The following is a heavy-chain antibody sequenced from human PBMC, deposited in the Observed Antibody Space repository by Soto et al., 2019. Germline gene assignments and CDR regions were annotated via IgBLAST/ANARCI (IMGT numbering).Heavy chain of an antibody. CDR1: GYTFTSYG. J-gene: IGHJ6*02. CDR3: ARDCSGGSCYPNYYYYYGMDV. V-gene: IGHV1-18*01. D-gene: IGHD2-15*01. Sequence: ASVKVSCKASGYTFTSYGISWVRQAPGQGLEWMGWISAYNGNTNYAQKLQGRVTMTTDTSTSTAYMGLRSLGSDDTAVYYCARDCSGGSCYPNYYYYYGMDVWGQGTTVTVS. CDR2: ISAYNGNT.